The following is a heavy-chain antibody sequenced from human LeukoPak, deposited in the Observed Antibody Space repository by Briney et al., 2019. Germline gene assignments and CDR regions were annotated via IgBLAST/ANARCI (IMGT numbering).Heavy chain of an antibody. J-gene: IGHJ4*02. CDR3: ARVRVGGSFDY. CDR1: GFTFSSFW. Sequence: GGSLRLSCAASGFTFSSFWINWVRQAPGRGLEWVANIKEGGSEKDYVDSVKGRFTISRDNAKNSVYLQMNSLRAEDTAVYYCARVRVGGSFDYWGQGTLVTVSA. D-gene: IGHD1-26*01. CDR2: IKEGGSEK. V-gene: IGHV3-7*01.